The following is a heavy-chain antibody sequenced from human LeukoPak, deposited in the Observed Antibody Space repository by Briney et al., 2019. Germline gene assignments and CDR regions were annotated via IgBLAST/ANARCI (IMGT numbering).Heavy chain of an antibody. CDR1: GFTFSSYA. V-gene: IGHV3-23*01. CDR2: ISGSGGST. J-gene: IGHJ4*02. Sequence: PGGSLRLSCAAFGFTFSSYAMNWVRQAPGKGLEWVSGISGSGGSTYYGDSVKGRFTISRDKSTNTLYLQMNSLRADDTAVYYCTKDGGTGDSSSWFYWGQGTLVTVSS. CDR3: TKDGGTGDSSSWFY. D-gene: IGHD6-13*01.